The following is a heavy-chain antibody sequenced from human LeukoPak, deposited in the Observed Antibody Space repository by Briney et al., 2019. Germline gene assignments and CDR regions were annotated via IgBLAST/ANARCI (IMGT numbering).Heavy chain of an antibody. D-gene: IGHD1-26*01. CDR3: ARHKELQYYYGMDV. CDR2: INHSGST. V-gene: IGHV4-34*01. CDR1: GGSFSGYY. Sequence: NPSETLSLTCAVYGGSFSGYYWSWIRQPPGKGLEWIGEINHSGSTNYNPSLKSRVTISVDTSKNQFSLKLSAVTAADTAVYYLARHKELQYYYGMDVWGQGTTVTVSS. J-gene: IGHJ6*02.